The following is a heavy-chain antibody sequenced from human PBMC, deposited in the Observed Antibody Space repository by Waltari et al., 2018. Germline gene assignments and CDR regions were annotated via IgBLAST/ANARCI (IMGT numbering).Heavy chain of an antibody. CDR1: GFTFSSYA. D-gene: IGHD2-15*01. J-gene: IGHJ6*02. CDR3: ARDRSVVAAGYYYYGMDV. Sequence: QVQLVESGGGVVQPGRSLRLSCAASGFTFSSYAMHWVRQAPGKGLEWVAVISYDGSNKYYADSVKGRFTISRDNSKNTLYLQMNSRRAEDTAVYYCARDRSVVAAGYYYYGMDVWGQGTTVTVSS. CDR2: ISYDGSNK. V-gene: IGHV3-30*01.